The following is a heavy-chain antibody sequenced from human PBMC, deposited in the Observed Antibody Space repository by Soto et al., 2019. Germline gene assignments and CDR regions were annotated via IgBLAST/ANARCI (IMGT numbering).Heavy chain of an antibody. J-gene: IGHJ4*01. Sequence: GGSLRLSCAASGFTFSSYAMSWVRQAPGKGLEWVSAISGSGCSTYYADSVKGRFTISRDNSKNTLSLQMNSLRAEDTAVYYCANPTLVTYYFDNWGPGTLLTVSS. CDR2: ISGSGCST. D-gene: IGHD6-13*01. CDR1: GFTFSSYA. V-gene: IGHV3-23*01. CDR3: ANPTLVTYYFDN.